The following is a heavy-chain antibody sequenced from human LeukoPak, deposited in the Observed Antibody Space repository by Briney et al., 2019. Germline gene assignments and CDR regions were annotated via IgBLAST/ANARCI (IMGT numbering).Heavy chain of an antibody. V-gene: IGHV1-2*02. CDR3: ARDIGDYYGSGSYWLL. J-gene: IGHJ4*02. D-gene: IGHD3-10*01. CDR2: VNPHSGGT. Sequence: ASATVSFKASGYSFIDYYIHWVRQAPGQGLEWMGWVNPHSGGTKFAQKFQGRVTMTRDTSINTAYMEVSSLRSDGTAVYYCARDIGDYYGSGSYWLLWGQGTLVTVAS. CDR1: GYSFIDYY.